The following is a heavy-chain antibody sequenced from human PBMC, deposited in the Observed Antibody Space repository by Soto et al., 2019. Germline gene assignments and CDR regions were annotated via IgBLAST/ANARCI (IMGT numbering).Heavy chain of an antibody. CDR2: INAGNGNT. Sequence: ASVKVSCKASGYTFTSYAMHWVRQAPGQRLEWMGWINAGNGNTKYSQKFQGRVTITRDTSASTAYMELSSLRSGDTAVYYCARDGCSSTSCYYYYFDYWGQGTLVTVSS. CDR1: GYTFTSYA. D-gene: IGHD2-2*01. CDR3: ARDGCSSTSCYYYYFDY. V-gene: IGHV1-3*01. J-gene: IGHJ4*02.